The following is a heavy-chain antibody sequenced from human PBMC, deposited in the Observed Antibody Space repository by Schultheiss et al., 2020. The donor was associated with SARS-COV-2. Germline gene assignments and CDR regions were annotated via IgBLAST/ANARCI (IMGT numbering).Heavy chain of an antibody. J-gene: IGHJ5*02. Sequence: ASVKVSCKASGYTFTGYYMHWVRQAPGQGLEWMGWINPNSGGTNYAQKFQGRVTMTRDTSISTAYMELRSLRSDDTAVYYCARGQEGELRWFDPWGQGTLVTVSS. D-gene: IGHD3-16*01. CDR1: GYTFTGYY. CDR3: ARGQEGELRWFDP. CDR2: INPNSGGT. V-gene: IGHV1-2*02.